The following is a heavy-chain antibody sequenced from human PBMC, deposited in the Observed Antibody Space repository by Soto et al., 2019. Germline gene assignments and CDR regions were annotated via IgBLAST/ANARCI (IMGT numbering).Heavy chain of an antibody. Sequence: QVQLQQWGAGLLKPSETLSLTCAVYGGSFSGYYWSWIRQPPGKGLEWIGEINHSGSTNYNPSLKSRVTISGDTSKTQFSLKLSSVTAADTAVYYCARTSRFAYWGQGTLVTVSS. CDR2: INHSGST. V-gene: IGHV4-34*01. CDR1: GGSFSGYY. J-gene: IGHJ4*02. D-gene: IGHD6-6*01. CDR3: ARTSRFAY.